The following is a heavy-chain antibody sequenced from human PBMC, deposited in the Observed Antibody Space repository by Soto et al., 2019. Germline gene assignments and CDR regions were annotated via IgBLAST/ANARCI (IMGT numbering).Heavy chain of an antibody. CDR3: AGGPMGYDS. CDR1: GGSISSGGYS. D-gene: IGHD3-16*01. Sequence: PSETLSLTCAVSGGSISSGGYSWSWIRQPPGKGLEWIGYIYHSGSTYYNPSLKSRVTISVDTSKNQFSLKLSSVTAADAAVYYCAGGPMGYDSWGQGTLVTVSS. V-gene: IGHV4-30-2*02. CDR2: IYHSGST. J-gene: IGHJ4*02.